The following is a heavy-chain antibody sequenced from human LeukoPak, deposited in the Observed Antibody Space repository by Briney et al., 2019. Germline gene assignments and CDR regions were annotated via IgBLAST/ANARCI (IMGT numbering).Heavy chain of an antibody. CDR3: AKIPIRRWSPEPPGN. CDR1: GFTFSSYG. CDR2: ILSDGSKE. V-gene: IGHV3-30*02. D-gene: IGHD1-14*01. Sequence: PGGSLRLSCAASGFTFSSYGMHWVRQAPGKGLEWVAVILSDGSKEFYTDSVKGRFTISRDNSNNTLYLQMNGLRTEDTAVYYCAKIPIRRWSPEPPGNWGQGTLVTVSS. J-gene: IGHJ4*02.